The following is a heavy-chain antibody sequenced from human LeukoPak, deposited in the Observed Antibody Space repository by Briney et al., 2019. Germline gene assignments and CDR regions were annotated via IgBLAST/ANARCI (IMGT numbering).Heavy chain of an antibody. CDR3: ARGPKEYSSGWSS. V-gene: IGHV4-34*01. CDR2: INHSGST. D-gene: IGHD6-19*01. CDR1: GGSFSGYY. J-gene: IGHJ5*02. Sequence: SETLSLTCAVYGGSFSGYYWSWIRQPPGKGLEWIGEINHSGSTNYNPSLKSRVTISVDTSKNQFSLKLSSVTAADTAVYYCARGPKEYSSGWSSWGQGTLVTVSS.